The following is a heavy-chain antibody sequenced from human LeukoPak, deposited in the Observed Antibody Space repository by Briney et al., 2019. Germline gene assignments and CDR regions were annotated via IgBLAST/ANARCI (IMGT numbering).Heavy chain of an antibody. Sequence: GGSLRLSCAASGFTVGTNYMTWVRQAPGKGLEWVSVIYSGGSTYYADSVKGRFTISRDNSKNTLYLQMNSLRAEDTALYYRSRNWGSDNWFDPWGQGTLVTVSS. V-gene: IGHV3-53*01. D-gene: IGHD7-27*01. CDR1: GFTVGTNY. J-gene: IGHJ5*02. CDR3: SRNWGSDNWFDP. CDR2: IYSGGST.